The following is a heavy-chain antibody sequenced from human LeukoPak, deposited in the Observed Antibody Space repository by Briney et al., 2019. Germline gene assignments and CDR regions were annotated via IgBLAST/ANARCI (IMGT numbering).Heavy chain of an antibody. CDR2: IKQDGSEK. CDR3: AAGGAY. D-gene: IGHD2-8*02. V-gene: IGHV3-7*03. J-gene: IGHJ4*02. Sequence: GGSLRLSCAASGFTFSSFWMKWVRQAPGKGMEWVANIKQDGSEKYYVDSVRGRFTISRDNAKNSLYLQMNSPRTEDTAVYYCAAGGAYWGQGTLVTVSS. CDR1: GFTFSSFW.